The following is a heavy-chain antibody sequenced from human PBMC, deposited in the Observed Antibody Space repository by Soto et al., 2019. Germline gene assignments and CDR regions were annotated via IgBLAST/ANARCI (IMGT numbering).Heavy chain of an antibody. V-gene: IGHV3-23*01. CDR1: GFTFSSYG. CDR2: VGTGGTA. CDR3: VPYIPASGTRYCQH. D-gene: IGHD6-13*01. Sequence: EVQLLESGGGLVQPGGSLRLSCAASGFTFSSYGMSWVRQAPGKGLEWVSAVGTGGTAYYADSVKGRFTISRDNSNNTLYLQMNSLRAEDTAGYYGVPYIPASGTRYCQHWVQGTLVTVSS. J-gene: IGHJ1*01.